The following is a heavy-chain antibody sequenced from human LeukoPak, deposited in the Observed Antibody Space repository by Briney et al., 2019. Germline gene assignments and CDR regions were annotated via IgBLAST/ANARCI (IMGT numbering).Heavy chain of an antibody. CDR2: INHSGST. J-gene: IGHJ6*03. Sequence: PSETLSLTCTVSGGSISSYYWSWIRQPPGKGPEWIGEINHSGSTNYNPSLKSRVTISVDTSKNQFSLKLSSVTAADTAVYYCARGRVVVPAAYYYYYYYMDVWGKGTTVTVSS. CDR3: ARGRVVVPAAYYYYYYYMDV. CDR1: GGSISSYY. D-gene: IGHD2-2*01. V-gene: IGHV4-34*01.